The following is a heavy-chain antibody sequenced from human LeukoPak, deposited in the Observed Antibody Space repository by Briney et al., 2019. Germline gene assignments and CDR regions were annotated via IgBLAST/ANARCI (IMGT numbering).Heavy chain of an antibody. CDR2: INLNSGGT. J-gene: IGHJ6*02. V-gene: IGHV1-2*06. CDR3: ARKMATASYYYYGMDV. Sequence: ASVKVSCKASGYTFTGYYMHWVRQAPGQGLEWMGRINLNSGGTNYAQKFQGRVTMTRDTSISTAYMELSRLRSDDTAVYYCARKMATASYYYYGMDVWGQGTMVTVSS. CDR1: GYTFTGYY. D-gene: IGHD5-24*01.